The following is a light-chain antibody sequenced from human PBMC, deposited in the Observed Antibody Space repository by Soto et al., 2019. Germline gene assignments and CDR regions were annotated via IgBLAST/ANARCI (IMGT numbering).Light chain of an antibody. CDR3: MQGTHWPPYT. CDR1: QSLVHSDGNTY. J-gene: IGKJ2*01. V-gene: IGKV2-30*02. Sequence: DVVMTQSPLSLPVTLGQPASISCSSSQSLVHSDGNTYLNWFHQRPGQSPRRLIYKVSNRDSGVPERFSGSGSDTDFTLKISGVEAEDVGVYYCMQGTHWPPYTFGQGTKLEIK. CDR2: KVS.